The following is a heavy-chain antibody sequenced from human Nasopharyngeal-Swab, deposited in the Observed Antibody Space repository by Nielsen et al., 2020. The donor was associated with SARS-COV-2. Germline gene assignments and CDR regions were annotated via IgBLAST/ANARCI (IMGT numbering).Heavy chain of an antibody. CDR1: GGSISSSSYY. CDR3: ARDLSSSWPNFDY. D-gene: IGHD6-13*01. V-gene: IGHV4-39*07. Sequence: SETLSLTCTVSGGSISSSSYYWGWIRQPPGKGLEWIGSIYYSGSTYYNPSLKSRVTISVDTSKNQFSLKLSSVTAADTAVYYCARDLSSSWPNFDYWGQGTLVTVSS. CDR2: IYYSGST. J-gene: IGHJ4*02.